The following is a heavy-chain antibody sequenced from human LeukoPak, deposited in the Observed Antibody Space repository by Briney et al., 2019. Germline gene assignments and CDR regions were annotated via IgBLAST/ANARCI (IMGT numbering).Heavy chain of an antibody. Sequence: GGSLRLSCAASGFTFSNYWMSWVRQAPGKGLEWVSSISSTTRYIYYADSVKGRFTISRDNAKNSLYLQMNSLRAEDTAVYYCAGGQWLFYYFDYWGQGTLVTVSS. CDR3: AGGQWLFYYFDY. D-gene: IGHD6-19*01. CDR1: GFTFSNYW. J-gene: IGHJ4*02. CDR2: ISSTTRYI. V-gene: IGHV3-21*01.